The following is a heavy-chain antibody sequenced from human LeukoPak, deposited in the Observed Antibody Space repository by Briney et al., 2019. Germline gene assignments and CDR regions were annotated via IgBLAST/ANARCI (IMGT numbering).Heavy chain of an antibody. CDR1: GGSISDYS. Sequence: SETLSLTCTVSGGSISDYSWSWIRQPPGKGLEWIGYIYYSGSTNYNPSLKSRVTISVDTSKNQFSLKLSSVTAADTAVYYCARLQPYYYYYYMDVWGKGTTVTVSS. CDR2: IYYSGST. J-gene: IGHJ6*03. D-gene: IGHD2-15*01. V-gene: IGHV4-59*01. CDR3: ARLQPYYYYYYMDV.